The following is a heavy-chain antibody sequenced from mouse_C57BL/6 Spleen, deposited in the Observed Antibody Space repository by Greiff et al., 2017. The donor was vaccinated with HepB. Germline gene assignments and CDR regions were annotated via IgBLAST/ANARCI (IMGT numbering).Heavy chain of an antibody. CDR2: INPNYGTT. V-gene: IGHV1-39*01. Sequence: VQLQQSGPELVKPGASVKISCKASGYSFTDYNMNWVKQSNGKSLEWIGVINPNYGTTSYNQKFKGKATLTVDQSSSTAYMQLNSLTSEDSAVYYCTSGDYYGSSSSWFAYWGQGTLVTVSA. D-gene: IGHD1-1*01. CDR3: TSGDYYGSSSSWFAY. J-gene: IGHJ3*01. CDR1: GYSFTDYN.